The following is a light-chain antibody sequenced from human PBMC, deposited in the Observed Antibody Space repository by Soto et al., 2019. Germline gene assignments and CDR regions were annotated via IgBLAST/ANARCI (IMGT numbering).Light chain of an antibody. J-gene: IGKJ5*01. Sequence: DIRMTQSPSTLSASVGDRVTITCRASQSISSWLAWYQQKPGKAPKLLIYDASSLESGVPSRFSGSGSETEFTLTISSLQPDDFATYYCQQYNSYSITFGQGTRLEIK. V-gene: IGKV1-5*01. CDR1: QSISSW. CDR3: QQYNSYSIT. CDR2: DAS.